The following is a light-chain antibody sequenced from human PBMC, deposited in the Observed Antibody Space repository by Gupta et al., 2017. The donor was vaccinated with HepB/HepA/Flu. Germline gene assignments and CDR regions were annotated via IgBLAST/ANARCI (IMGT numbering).Light chain of an antibody. CDR3: CSYVGTSRLM. CDR2: EVT. CDR1: SSDVGYFDL. V-gene: IGLV2-23*02. J-gene: IGLJ3*02. Sequence: QSALTQPASVSGSPGQSITISCTGSSSDVGYFDLVSWDQQHPGRAPNLSIYEVTKRPSGVCNRFSGSKSGNTASLTISGLQAEDEAHYYCCSYVGTSRLMFGGGTKVTVL.